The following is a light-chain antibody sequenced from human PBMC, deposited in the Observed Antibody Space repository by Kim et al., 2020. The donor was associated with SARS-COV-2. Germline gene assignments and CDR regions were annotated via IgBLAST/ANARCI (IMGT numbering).Light chain of an antibody. CDR2: DAS. CDR1: QSVSSY. V-gene: IGKV3-11*01. J-gene: IGKJ1*01. Sequence: LSPGERATRSCRASQSVSSYLAWYQQKPGQAPRLLIYDASNRATGIPARFSGSGSGTEFTLTISSLEPEDFAVYYCQHRSNWPPTFGQGTKVDIK. CDR3: QHRSNWPPT.